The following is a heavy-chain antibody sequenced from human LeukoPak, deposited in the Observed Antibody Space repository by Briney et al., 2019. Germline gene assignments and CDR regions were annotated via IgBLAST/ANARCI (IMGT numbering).Heavy chain of an antibody. CDR3: AKDGYDILTGYCDY. J-gene: IGHJ4*02. CDR1: GFTFSSYA. Sequence: GGSLRLSCAASGFTFSSYAMHWVRQAPGKGLEWVAVISYDASNKYYADSVKGRFTISRDNSKKTLYLQMNSLRAEDTAVYYCAKDGYDILTGYCDYWGQGTLVTVSS. CDR2: ISYDASNK. D-gene: IGHD3-9*01. V-gene: IGHV3-30*04.